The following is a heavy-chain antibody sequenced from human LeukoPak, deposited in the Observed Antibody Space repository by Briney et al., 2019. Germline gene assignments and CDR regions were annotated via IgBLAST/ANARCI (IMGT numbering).Heavy chain of an antibody. CDR1: GYTFTGYY. Sequence: ASVKVSCKASGYTFTGYYMHWVRQAPGQGLEWMGWINPNSGGTNYAQKFQGRVTMTRDTSISTAYMELSRLRSDDTAVYYCARDYELELRHYYYYMDVWGKGTTVTVSS. CDR3: ARDYELELRHYYYYMDV. D-gene: IGHD1-7*01. J-gene: IGHJ6*03. CDR2: INPNSGGT. V-gene: IGHV1-2*02.